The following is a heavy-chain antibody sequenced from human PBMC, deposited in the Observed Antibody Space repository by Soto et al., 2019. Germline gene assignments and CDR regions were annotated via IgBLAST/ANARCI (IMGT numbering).Heavy chain of an antibody. CDR3: ARVVVVTGYYGMDV. D-gene: IGHD2-21*02. J-gene: IGHJ6*02. V-gene: IGHV3-21*01. Sequence: GGSLRLSCAASGFTFSSYSMNWVRQAPGKGLEWVSSISSSSSYIYYADSVKGRFTISRDNAKNSLYLQMNSLRAEDTAVYYCARVVVVTGYYGMDVWGQGTTVTVSS. CDR2: ISSSSSYI. CDR1: GFTFSSYS.